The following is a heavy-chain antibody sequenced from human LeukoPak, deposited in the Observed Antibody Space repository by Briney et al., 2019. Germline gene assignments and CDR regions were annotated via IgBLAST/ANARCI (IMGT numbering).Heavy chain of an antibody. CDR1: GGSISSYY. D-gene: IGHD2-2*01. CDR2: IYTSGST. Sequence: PSETLSLTCTVSGGSISSYYWSWIRQPAGEGLEWIGHIYTSGSTKYSPSLKSRVTMSVDTSKNQFSLKLSSVTAADTAVYYCARHGIGIVVVPAAIVGESDYWGQGTLVTVSS. V-gene: IGHV4-4*07. J-gene: IGHJ4*02. CDR3: ARHGIGIVVVPAAIVGESDY.